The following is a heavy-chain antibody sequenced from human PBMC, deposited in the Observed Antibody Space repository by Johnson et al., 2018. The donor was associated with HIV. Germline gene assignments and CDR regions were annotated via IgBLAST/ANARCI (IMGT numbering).Heavy chain of an antibody. J-gene: IGHJ3*02. V-gene: IGHV3-20*04. CDR2: INRDGGST. Sequence: MLLVESGGGVVRPGGSLRLSCAASGFTFDDYGMSWVRQGPGKGLEWVSRINRDGGSTAYADSVKGRFTISRDNSKNTLYLQMNSLRAEDTAVYYCARDESSRLQLTGNDAFDIWGQGTMVTVSS. CDR1: GFTFDDYG. D-gene: IGHD6-13*01. CDR3: ARDESSRLQLTGNDAFDI.